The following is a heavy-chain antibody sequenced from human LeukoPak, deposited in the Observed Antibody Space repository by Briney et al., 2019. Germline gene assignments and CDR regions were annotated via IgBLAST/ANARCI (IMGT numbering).Heavy chain of an antibody. V-gene: IGHV4-59*01. CDR3: ARDVAVGASD. J-gene: IGHJ4*02. D-gene: IGHD1-26*01. CDR2: IYYSGST. Sequence: SETLSLTCTVSGGSISSYYWSWIRQPPGRGREWGGYIYYSGSTNYNPSLKSRVTISGDTSKNQFSLKLSSVTAADTAVYYCARDVAVGASDWGQGTLVTVSS. CDR1: GGSISSYY.